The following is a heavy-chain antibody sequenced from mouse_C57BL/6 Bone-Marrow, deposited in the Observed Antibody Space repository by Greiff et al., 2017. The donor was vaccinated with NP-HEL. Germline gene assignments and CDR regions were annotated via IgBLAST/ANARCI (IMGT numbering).Heavy chain of an antibody. CDR3: ARSPIDGSSDGYAMDY. V-gene: IGHV1-53*01. D-gene: IGHD1-1*01. J-gene: IGHJ4*01. CDR2: INPSNGGT. CDR1: GYTFTSYW. Sequence: QVQLQQPGTELVKPGASVKLSCKASGYTFTSYWMHWVKQRPGQGLEWIGNINPSNGGTNYNEKFKSKATLTVDKSSSTAYMQLSSLTSEDSAVYYCARSPIDGSSDGYAMDYWGQGTSVTVSS.